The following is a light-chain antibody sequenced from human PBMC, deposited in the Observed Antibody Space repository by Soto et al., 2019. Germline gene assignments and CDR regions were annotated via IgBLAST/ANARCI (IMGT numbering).Light chain of an antibody. CDR1: QSVLYSSNNKNY. CDR2: WAS. J-gene: IGKJ2*01. V-gene: IGKV4-1*01. CDR3: QQYYSTPYT. Sequence: DIVMTQSPDSLAVSLGARATINCKSSQSVLYSSNNKNYLAWYQQKPGQPPKLLIYWASTRESGVPDRFSGSGSGTDFTLTIRSLQAEDVAIYYCQQYYSTPYTFVQGTKLEIK.